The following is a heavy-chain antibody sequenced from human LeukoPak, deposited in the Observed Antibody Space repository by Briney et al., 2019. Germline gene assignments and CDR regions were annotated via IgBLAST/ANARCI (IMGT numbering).Heavy chain of an antibody. V-gene: IGHV1-2*02. Sequence: ASVKVSCKTSGYTFNIYDINWVRQAPGQGLEWMGWINPNSGGTNYAQKFQGRVTMTRDTSISTAYMELSRLRSDDTAVYYCARSFSDDSSGYLHYFDYWGQGTLVTVSS. J-gene: IGHJ4*02. D-gene: IGHD3-22*01. CDR3: ARSFSDDSSGYLHYFDY. CDR1: GYTFNIYD. CDR2: INPNSGGT.